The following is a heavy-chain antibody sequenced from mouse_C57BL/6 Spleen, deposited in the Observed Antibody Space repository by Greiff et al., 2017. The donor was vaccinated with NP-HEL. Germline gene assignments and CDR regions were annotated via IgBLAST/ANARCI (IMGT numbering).Heavy chain of an antibody. V-gene: IGHV1-18*01. D-gene: IGHD3-3*01. J-gene: IGHJ4*01. Sequence: EVKLVESGPELVKPGASVKIPCKASGYTFTDYNMDWVKQSHGKSLEWIGDINPNNGGTIYNQKFKGKATLTVDKSSSTAYMELRSLTSEDTAVYYCAREGLDYYAMDYWGQGTSVTVSS. CDR2: INPNNGGT. CDR3: AREGLDYYAMDY. CDR1: GYTFTDYN.